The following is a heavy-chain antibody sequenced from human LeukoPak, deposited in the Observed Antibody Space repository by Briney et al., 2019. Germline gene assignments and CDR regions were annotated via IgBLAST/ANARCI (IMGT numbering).Heavy chain of an antibody. Sequence: GGSLRLSCAASGFTFSSYWMTWVRQAPGKGLEWVAKIKQDGSEKYYVDSVKGRFTISRDNAKNTLYLQMNSLRAEDTAVYYCAKGRCSGGSCYGRGFDYWGQGTLVTVSS. D-gene: IGHD2-15*01. CDR3: AKGRCSGGSCYGRGFDY. CDR2: IKQDGSEK. J-gene: IGHJ4*02. V-gene: IGHV3-7*05. CDR1: GFTFSSYW.